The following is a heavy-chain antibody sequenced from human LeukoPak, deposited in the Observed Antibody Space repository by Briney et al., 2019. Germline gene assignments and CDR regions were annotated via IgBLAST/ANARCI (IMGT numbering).Heavy chain of an antibody. CDR1: GFTFSSYE. D-gene: IGHD6-13*01. V-gene: IGHV3-48*03. CDR3: ARVGYSSSPTKLYYYYMDV. J-gene: IGHJ6*03. Sequence: GGSLRLSCAASGFTFSSYEMNWVRQAPGKGLEWVSYISSSGSTIYYADSVKGRFTISRDNAKNSLYLQMNSLRAEDTAVYYCARVGYSSSPTKLYYYYMDVWGKGTTVTISS. CDR2: ISSSGSTI.